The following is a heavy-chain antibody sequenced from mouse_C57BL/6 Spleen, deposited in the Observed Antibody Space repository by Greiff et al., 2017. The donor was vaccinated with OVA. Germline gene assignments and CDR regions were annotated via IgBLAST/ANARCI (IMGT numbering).Heavy chain of an antibody. Sequence: QVQLKESGAELVRPGASVKMSCKASGYTFTSYNMHWVKQTPRQGLEWIGAIYPGNGDTSYNQKFKGKATLTVDKSSSTAYMQLSSLTSEDSAVYFCARGGMVTTSSVSYYFDYWGQGTTLTVSS. D-gene: IGHD2-2*01. CDR3: ARGGMVTTSSVSYYFDY. CDR2: IYPGNGDT. V-gene: IGHV1-12*01. J-gene: IGHJ2*01. CDR1: GYTFTSYN.